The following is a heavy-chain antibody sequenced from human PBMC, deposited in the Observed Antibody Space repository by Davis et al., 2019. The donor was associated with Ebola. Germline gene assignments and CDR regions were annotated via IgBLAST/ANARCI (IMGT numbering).Heavy chain of an antibody. CDR2: IYSGGST. V-gene: IGHV3-53*01. CDR1: GFTVSSNY. Sequence: PGGSLRLSCAASGFTVSSNYMSWIRQSPGKGLEWVSVIYSGGSTYYADSVKGRFTISRDNAKNSLYLQMNSLRAEDTAVYYCARHSITMIVVAGGWFDPWGQGTLVTVSS. J-gene: IGHJ5*02. D-gene: IGHD3-22*01. CDR3: ARHSITMIVVAGGWFDP.